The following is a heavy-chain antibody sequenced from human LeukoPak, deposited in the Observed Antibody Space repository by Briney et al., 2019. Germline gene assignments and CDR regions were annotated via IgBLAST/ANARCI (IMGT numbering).Heavy chain of an antibody. D-gene: IGHD6-13*01. CDR3: ARSLPYGTTWYGRSDF. CDR1: GLTFRNYG. V-gene: IGHV3-33*01. J-gene: IGHJ4*02. Sequence: GGSLRLSCAAYGLTFRNYGMHWVRQAAGKGLEWVAVIWYDGSNKYYADSVRGRFTVSRENSKNTVYLQMNSLRAEDTAIYYCARSLPYGTTWYGRSDFWGQGTLVTVSS. CDR2: IWYDGSNK.